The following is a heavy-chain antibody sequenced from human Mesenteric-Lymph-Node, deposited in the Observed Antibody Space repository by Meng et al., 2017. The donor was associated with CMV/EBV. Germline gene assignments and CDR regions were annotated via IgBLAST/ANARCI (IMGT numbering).Heavy chain of an antibody. V-gene: IGHV4-34*08. CDR1: GFTVSSNY. J-gene: IGHJ6*02. CDR2: INHSGST. D-gene: IGHD6-19*01. CDR3: AARRGYSSGWNYYYYYGMDV. Sequence: GSLRLSCAASGFTVSSNYMSWVRQAPGKGLEWIGEINHSGSTNYNPSLKSRVTISVDTSKNQFSLKLSSVTAADTAVYYCAARRGYSSGWNYYYYYGMDVWGQGTTVTVSS.